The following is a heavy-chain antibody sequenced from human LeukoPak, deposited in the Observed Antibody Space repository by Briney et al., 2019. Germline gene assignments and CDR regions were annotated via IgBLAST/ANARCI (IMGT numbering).Heavy chain of an antibody. J-gene: IGHJ4*02. V-gene: IGHV3-48*01. CDR3: ARVARHSSSWYHSRLTHVNPPDY. D-gene: IGHD6-13*01. CDR2: ISSSSSTI. Sequence: PGGSLRLSCAASGFTFSSYSMNWVRQAPGKGLEWVSYISSSSSTIYYADSVKGRFTISRDNAKNSLYLQMNSLRAEDTAVYYCARVARHSSSWYHSRLTHVNPPDYWGQGTLVTVSS. CDR1: GFTFSSYS.